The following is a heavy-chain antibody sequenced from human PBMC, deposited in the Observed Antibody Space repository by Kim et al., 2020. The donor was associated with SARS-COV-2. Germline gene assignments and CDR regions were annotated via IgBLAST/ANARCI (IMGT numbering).Heavy chain of an antibody. V-gene: IGHV1-58*02. D-gene: IGHD3-10*01. CDR2: IVVGGGNT. CDR3: ATEYYYGSGSCCWFDP. CDR1: GFIFSNSA. Sequence: SVKVSCKTSGFIFSNSAIQWVRQARGERLEWIGWIVVGGGNTNYAQKFQDRVTITRDMSTSTAYMELSSLRSEDTAVYYCATEYYYGSGSCCWFDPWGHGTLVTVSA. J-gene: IGHJ5*02.